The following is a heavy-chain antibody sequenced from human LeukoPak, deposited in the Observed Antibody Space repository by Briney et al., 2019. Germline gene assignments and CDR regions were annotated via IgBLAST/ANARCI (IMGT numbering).Heavy chain of an antibody. CDR3: ARSRPVVRGVNCYYGMDF. J-gene: IGHJ6*02. Sequence: ASVKVSCTASGYTFTRYDITSVRQATGHEVEWMGGMSPNSVNTGFGHKFQGRVTTTRNTTISTAYMELSSLRSEDTAVYYCARSRPVVRGVNCYYGMDFWGQGTPVTVSS. CDR2: MSPNSVNT. D-gene: IGHD3-10*01. CDR1: GYTFTRYD. V-gene: IGHV1-8*01.